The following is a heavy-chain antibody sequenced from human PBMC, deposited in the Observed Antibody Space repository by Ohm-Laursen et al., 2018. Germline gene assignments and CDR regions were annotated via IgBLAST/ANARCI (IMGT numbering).Heavy chain of an antibody. Sequence: GSSVKVSCKASGYTFTGYYMHWVRQAPGQGLEWMGWINPNSGGTNYAQKFRGRVTMTRDTSISTAYMELSRLRSDDTAVYYCAREGITMVRGVFRFDPWGQGTLVTVSS. CDR3: AREGITMVRGVFRFDP. J-gene: IGHJ5*02. D-gene: IGHD3-10*01. CDR2: INPNSGGT. V-gene: IGHV1-2*02. CDR1: GYTFTGYY.